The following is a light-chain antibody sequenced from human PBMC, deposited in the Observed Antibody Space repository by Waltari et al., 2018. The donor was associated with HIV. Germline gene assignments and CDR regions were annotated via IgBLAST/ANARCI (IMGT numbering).Light chain of an antibody. V-gene: IGLV2-23*02. Sequence: SALTQPASVSGSPGQSITISCTGTSNDVGHYNLVSWYQQYPSKAPQLMIYGVTKRPSGVSNRFSGYKSGNPASLTISGLQADDEADYFCCSYGGSQNLLFGGGTKLTVL. CDR2: GVT. J-gene: IGLJ3*02. CDR3: CSYGGSQNLL. CDR1: SNDVGHYNL.